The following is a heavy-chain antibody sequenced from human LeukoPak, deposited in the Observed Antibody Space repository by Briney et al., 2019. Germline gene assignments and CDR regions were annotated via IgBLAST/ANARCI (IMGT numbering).Heavy chain of an antibody. CDR2: ISYDGSNK. V-gene: IGHV3-30-3*01. CDR1: GFTLASYA. J-gene: IGHJ5*02. CDR3: ARDPYDYVWGSYRPYGNNWFDP. Sequence: GGSLRLSCAASGFTLASYAMHWVRQAPGKGLEWVAVISYDGSNKYYADSVKGRFTISRDNSKNTLYLQMNSLRAEDTAVYYCARDPYDYVWGSYRPYGNNWFDPWGQGTLVTVSS. D-gene: IGHD3-16*02.